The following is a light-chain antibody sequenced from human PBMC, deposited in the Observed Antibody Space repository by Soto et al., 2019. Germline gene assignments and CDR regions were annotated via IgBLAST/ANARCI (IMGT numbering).Light chain of an antibody. J-gene: IGKJ5*01. CDR2: GAS. V-gene: IGKV3D-20*02. Sequence: EIVLTQSPGTLSLSPGERATLSCRASQSISSSYLAWYQQKPGQAPRLLIYGASSRATGIPARFSGSGSVTDFTLTISSLEPEDFAVYYCQQRSNWITFGQGTRLEIK. CDR3: QQRSNWIT. CDR1: QSISSSY.